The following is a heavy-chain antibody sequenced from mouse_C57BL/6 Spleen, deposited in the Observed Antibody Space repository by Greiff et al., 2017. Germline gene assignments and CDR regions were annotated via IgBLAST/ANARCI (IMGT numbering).Heavy chain of an antibody. CDR2: INPSNGGT. J-gene: IGHJ4*01. V-gene: IGHV1-53*01. D-gene: IGHD1-1*01. Sequence: QVQLQQPGTELVKPGASVKLSCKASGYTFTSYWMHWVKQRPGQGLEWIGNINPSNGGTNYNEKFKIKATLTVDKSSSTAYMQLSSLTSEDSAVYYCARRITTVVATRAMDYWGQGTSVTVSS. CDR1: GYTFTSYW. CDR3: ARRITTVVATRAMDY.